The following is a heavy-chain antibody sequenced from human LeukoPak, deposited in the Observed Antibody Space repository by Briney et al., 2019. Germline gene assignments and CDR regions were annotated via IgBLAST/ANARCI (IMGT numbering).Heavy chain of an antibody. D-gene: IGHD3-3*01. CDR3: ARHGVAGPYDAFDI. J-gene: IGHJ3*02. V-gene: IGHV5-51*01. CDR2: IYPGDSDT. Sequence: GESLKISCKGSGYIFSNYWIAWVRQMPGRGLEAMGIIYPGDSDTRYSPSFQGQVTISADKYISTAYLQWSSLRASDTAMYYCARHGVAGPYDAFDIWGQGTRVTVSS. CDR1: GYIFSNYW.